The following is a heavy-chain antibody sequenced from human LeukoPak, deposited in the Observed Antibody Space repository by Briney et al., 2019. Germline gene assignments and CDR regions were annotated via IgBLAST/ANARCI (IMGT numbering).Heavy chain of an antibody. CDR3: AKDIFTGIAAAGAIDY. J-gene: IGHJ4*02. D-gene: IGHD6-13*01. CDR2: VSGSGGST. CDR1: GFTFSSYA. V-gene: IGHV3-23*01. Sequence: PGGSLRLSCAASGFTFSSYAVSWVRQAPGKGLEWVSSVSGSGGSTYHSDSVKGRFTISRDNSKNTLYLQMNSLRAEDTAVYYCAKDIFTGIAAAGAIDYWGQGTLVTVSS.